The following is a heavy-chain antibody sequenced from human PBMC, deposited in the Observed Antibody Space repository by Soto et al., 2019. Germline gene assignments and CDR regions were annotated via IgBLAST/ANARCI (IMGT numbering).Heavy chain of an antibody. CDR2: IIPIFGTA. J-gene: IGHJ5*02. CDR1: GGTFSSYA. V-gene: IGHV1-69*01. D-gene: IGHD3-10*01. CDR3: ARDGTVLLWFGELLKRENWFDP. Sequence: QVQLVQSGAEVKKPGSSVKVSCKASGGTFSSYAISWVRQAPGQGLEWMGGIIPIFGTANYAQKFQGRVTIPADESTSTAYMELSSLRSEDTAVYYCARDGTVLLWFGELLKRENWFDPWGQGTLVTVSS.